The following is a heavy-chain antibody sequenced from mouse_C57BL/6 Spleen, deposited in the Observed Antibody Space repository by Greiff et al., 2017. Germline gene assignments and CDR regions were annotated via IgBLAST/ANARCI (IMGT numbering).Heavy chain of an antibody. Sequence: EVMLVESGEGLVKPGGSLKLSCAASGFTFSSYAMSWVRQTPEKRLEWVAYISSGGDYIYYADTVKGRFTISRDNARNTLYLQMSSLKSEDTAMYYCTRGATTVVALYYYAMDYWGQGTSVTVSS. CDR2: ISSGGDYI. CDR1: GFTFSSYA. V-gene: IGHV5-9-1*02. D-gene: IGHD1-1*01. J-gene: IGHJ4*01. CDR3: TRGATTVVALYYYAMDY.